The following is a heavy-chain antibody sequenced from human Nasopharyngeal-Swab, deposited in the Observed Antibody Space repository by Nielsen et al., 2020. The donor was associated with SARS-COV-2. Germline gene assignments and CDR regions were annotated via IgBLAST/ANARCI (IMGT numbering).Heavy chain of an antibody. CDR2: INGSGGST. D-gene: IGHD6-13*01. V-gene: IGHV3-23*01. CDR1: GFTFSSYA. CDR3: AKSVAAAGPDYYYGLDV. J-gene: IGHJ6*02. Sequence: GGSLRLSCAASGFTFSSYAMSWVRQAPGKGLEWVSAINGSGGSTYYADSVKGRFTISRDNSKNTLYLQMNSLRAEDTAVYYCAKSVAAAGPDYYYGLDVWGQGTTVTVSS.